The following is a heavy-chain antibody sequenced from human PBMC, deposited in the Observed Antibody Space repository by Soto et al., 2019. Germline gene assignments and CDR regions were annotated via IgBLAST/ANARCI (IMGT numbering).Heavy chain of an antibody. CDR1: EFTFSSYA. D-gene: IGHD6-19*01. V-gene: IGHV3-23*01. J-gene: IGHJ3*02. Sequence: PGVTLRLSCAASEFTFSSYAMSWVRQAPGKGLEWVSAISGGGDFIYYADSLMGRFTTSTDNSKNTLSLQMNSLRAGATAVYCCVRHAAVQVAGPRAAGTSFDIWGQGTMATV. CDR3: VRHAAVQVAGPRAAGTSFDI. CDR2: ISGGGDFI.